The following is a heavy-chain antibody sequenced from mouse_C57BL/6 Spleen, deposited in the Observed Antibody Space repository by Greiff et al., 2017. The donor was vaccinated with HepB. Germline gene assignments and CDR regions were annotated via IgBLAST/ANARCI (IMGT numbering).Heavy chain of an antibody. CDR1: GYTFTDYE. D-gene: IGHD2-1*01. Sequence: LVESGAELVRPGASVTLSCKASGYTFTDYEMHWVKQTPVHGLEWIGAIDPETGGTAYNQKFKGKAILTADKSSSTAYMELRSLTSEDSAVYYCTRDLLFFYWGQGTLVTVSA. J-gene: IGHJ3*01. V-gene: IGHV1-15*01. CDR2: IDPETGGT. CDR3: TRDLLFFY.